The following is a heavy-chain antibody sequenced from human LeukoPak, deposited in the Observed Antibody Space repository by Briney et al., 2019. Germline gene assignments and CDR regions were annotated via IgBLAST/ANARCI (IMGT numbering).Heavy chain of an antibody. CDR1: GYTFTGYY. D-gene: IGHD6-19*01. CDR3: ARDFALRVAVASAY. V-gene: IGHV1-2*02. Sequence: ASVKVSCKASGYTFTGYYMHWVRQAPGQGLEWMGWINPNSGGTDYAQKFQGRVTMTRDTSISTAYMELSRLRSDDTAVYYCARDFALRVAVASAYWGQGTLVTVSS. J-gene: IGHJ4*02. CDR2: INPNSGGT.